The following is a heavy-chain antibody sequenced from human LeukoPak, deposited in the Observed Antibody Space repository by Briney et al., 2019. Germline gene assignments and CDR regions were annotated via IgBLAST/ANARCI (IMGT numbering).Heavy chain of an antibody. CDR3: ARDLDYYDSSGYRLDY. V-gene: IGHV3-66*01. CDR1: GFTVSSNY. D-gene: IGHD3-22*01. CDR2: IYSGGST. Sequence: PGGSLRLSCAASGFTVSSNYMSWVRQAPGKGLEWVSVIYSGGSTYYADSVKGRFTISRDNSKNTLYLQMNSLRAEDTAVYYCARDLDYYDSSGYRLDYWGQGTLVTVSS. J-gene: IGHJ4*02.